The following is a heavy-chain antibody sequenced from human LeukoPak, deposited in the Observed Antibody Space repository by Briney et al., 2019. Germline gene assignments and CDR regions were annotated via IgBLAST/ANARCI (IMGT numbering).Heavy chain of an antibody. CDR2: INXDGSST. V-gene: IGHV3-74*01. CDR1: YW. CDR3: ARGRGYIVGATGEHYFDY. J-gene: IGHJ4*02. Sequence: YWXHWVRQAPGKGLVWVXXINXDGSSTIYADYVKGGFTIYRDNAKNTLYRKMNSQRAEDRAVYYCARGRGYIVGATGEHYFDYWGQGTLVTVSS. D-gene: IGHD1-26*01.